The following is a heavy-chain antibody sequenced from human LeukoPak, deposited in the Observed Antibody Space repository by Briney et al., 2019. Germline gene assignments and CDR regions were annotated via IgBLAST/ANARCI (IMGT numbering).Heavy chain of an antibody. CDR3: ARDFGIVGATSDY. D-gene: IGHD1-26*01. CDR1: GFTFSNYA. V-gene: IGHV3-30-3*01. Sequence: GGSLRLSCAASGFTFSNYAKHWVRQAPGKGLEWVAVISYDGSNQYYADSVKGRFTISRDNSKNTLYLQMNSLRAEDTAVYYCARDFGIVGATSDYWGQGTLVTVSS. J-gene: IGHJ4*02. CDR2: ISYDGSNQ.